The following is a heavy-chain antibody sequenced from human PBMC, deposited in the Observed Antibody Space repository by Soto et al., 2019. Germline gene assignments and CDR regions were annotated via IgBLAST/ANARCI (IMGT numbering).Heavy chain of an antibody. CDR1: GFTFSSYA. V-gene: IGHV3-23*01. CDR3: AFPDDSSGFDY. CDR2: ISGSGGST. D-gene: IGHD3-22*01. Sequence: GSLRPACAACGFTFSSYAMNGVRQAPEKGLEWVSSISGSGGSTYYTDSVKGRFTISRDNSKNTLYLQMNSLRAGDTAVYYCAFPDDSSGFDYWGQGTLVTVNS. J-gene: IGHJ4*02.